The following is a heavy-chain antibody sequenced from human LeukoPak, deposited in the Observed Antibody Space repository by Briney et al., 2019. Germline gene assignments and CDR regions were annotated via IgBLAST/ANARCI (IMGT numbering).Heavy chain of an antibody. J-gene: IGHJ4*02. CDR3: ARISSSWYLGVFDY. V-gene: IGHV3-48*03. D-gene: IGHD6-13*01. CDR1: GFTFSSYE. Sequence: PPGGSLRLSCAASGFTFSSYEMNWVRQAPGKGLEWVSYISSSGSTIYYADSVKGRFTISRDNAKNSLYLQMNSLRAEDTAVYYCARISSSWYLGVFDYWGQGTLVTVSS. CDR2: ISSSGSTI.